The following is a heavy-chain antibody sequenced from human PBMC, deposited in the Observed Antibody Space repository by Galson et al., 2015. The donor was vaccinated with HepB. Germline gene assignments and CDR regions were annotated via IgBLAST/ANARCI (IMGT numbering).Heavy chain of an antibody. V-gene: IGHV3-74*01. Sequence: SLRLSCAVSGFTFREHWMHWVRQAPGKGVVWVSLIVFVGSTTAYADSVKGRFTISRDNAKSTLYLQMNSLRVEDTAEYYCAKGGYYAMDLWGQGAKVTVSS. D-gene: IGHD3-16*01. J-gene: IGHJ6*02. CDR1: GFTFREHW. CDR3: AKGGYYAMDL. CDR2: IVFVGSTT.